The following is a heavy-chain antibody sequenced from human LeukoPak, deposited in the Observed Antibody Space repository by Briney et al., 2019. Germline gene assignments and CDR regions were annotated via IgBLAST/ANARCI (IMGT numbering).Heavy chain of an antibody. D-gene: IGHD4-17*01. V-gene: IGHV4-61*02. CDR1: GGSVTRGPIY. J-gene: IGHJ4*02. CDR3: ARDRGNGDYGDYFDS. CDR2: IQTSGRV. Sequence: PSQTLSLTCTVSGGSVTRGPIYWNWIRRPAGKGLEWIGRIQTSGRVNYNPSLKSRVTVYLDTPKNLVSLQLTSVTAADTAVYYCARDRGNGDYGDYFDSWGQGTQVTVSS.